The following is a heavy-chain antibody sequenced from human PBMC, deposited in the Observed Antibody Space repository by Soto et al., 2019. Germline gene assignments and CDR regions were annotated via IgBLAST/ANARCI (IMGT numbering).Heavy chain of an antibody. Sequence: QVQLQESGPGLVKPSQTLSLTCTVSGGSISSGHYYWSWVRQHSGKGLEWIGYIHHSGSTYYNPSLKSRLTISVDTSKNQSSLKLTSVTAADTAVYYCARVSDVPAASNWFGPWGQGTLVTVSS. CDR2: IHHSGST. D-gene: IGHD2-2*01. V-gene: IGHV4-31*03. CDR1: GGSISSGHYY. J-gene: IGHJ5*02. CDR3: ARVSDVPAASNWFGP.